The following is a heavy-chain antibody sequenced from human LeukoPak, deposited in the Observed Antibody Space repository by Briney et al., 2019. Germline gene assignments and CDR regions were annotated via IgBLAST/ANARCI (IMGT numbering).Heavy chain of an antibody. J-gene: IGHJ4*02. CDR3: ARLIDYYDSSGYYLDY. V-gene: IGHV5-51*01. D-gene: IGHD3-22*01. Sequence: GESLKISCKGSGYSFTSYWIGWVRQMPGKGLEWMGIIYPGDSDTRYSPSFQGQVTISADKSISTAYLQWSSLKASDTAMYYCARLIDYYDSSGYYLDYRGQGTLVTVSS. CDR1: GYSFTSYW. CDR2: IYPGDSDT.